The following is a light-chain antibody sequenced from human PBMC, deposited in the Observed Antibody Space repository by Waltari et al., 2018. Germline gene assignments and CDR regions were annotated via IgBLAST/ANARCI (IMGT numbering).Light chain of an antibody. J-gene: IGKJ4*01. V-gene: IGKV4-1*01. CDR2: WAH. CDR3: QQYSTVPVT. CDR1: QRILSASNNKNY. Sequence: DIVMTQSPDSLAVSLGERATINCESSQRILSASNNKNYIAWYQQKPGQPPTLLIHWAHTRQSGVPDRFSASGSGTDFTLTISSLQAEDVAVYYCQQYSTVPVTFGGGTKVEIK.